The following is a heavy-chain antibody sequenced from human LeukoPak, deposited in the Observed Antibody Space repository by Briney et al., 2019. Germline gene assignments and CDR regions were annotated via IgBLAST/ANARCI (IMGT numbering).Heavy chain of an antibody. D-gene: IGHD5-18*01. CDR3: AKIYSYGRQNYFAY. CDR1: GFHFSTHG. V-gene: IGHV3-9*01. CDR2: ISWNSGSI. Sequence: TGGSLRLSCAASGFHFSTHGMNWVRQAPGKGLEWVSGISWNSGSIGYADSGKGRFTSSRENATNSLYLQMTSLRAEDTALYYCAKIYSYGRQNYFAYWGQGTLVTVSS. J-gene: IGHJ4*02.